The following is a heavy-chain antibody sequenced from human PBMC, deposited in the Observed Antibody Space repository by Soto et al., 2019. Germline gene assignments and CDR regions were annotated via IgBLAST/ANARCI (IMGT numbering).Heavy chain of an antibody. Sequence: VQLLESGGGLVQPGGSLRLSCAASGFTFSSYAMNLVRQSPGKGLEWVSSIVGNGGSTYYADSVKGRFTISRDNSKNTLYLQMNSLRAEDTAVYYCAKGFLGSCSGARCYSFDYWGQGTPVTVSS. CDR1: GFTFSSYA. V-gene: IGHV3-23*01. D-gene: IGHD2-15*01. CDR2: IVGNGGST. CDR3: AKGFLGSCSGARCYSFDY. J-gene: IGHJ4*02.